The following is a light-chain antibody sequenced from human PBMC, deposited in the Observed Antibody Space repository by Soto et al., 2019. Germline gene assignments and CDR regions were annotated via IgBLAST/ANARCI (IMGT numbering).Light chain of an antibody. CDR1: SSDVGSYNL. V-gene: IGLV2-23*01. CDR3: CSYAGSSTYV. CDR2: EGS. Sequence: LTQPASVSGSPGQSITISCTGTSSDVGSYNLVSWYQQHPGKAPELMIYEGSKRPSGVSNRFSGSKSGNTASLTISGLQAEDEADYYCCSYAGSSTYVFGTGTKVTVL. J-gene: IGLJ1*01.